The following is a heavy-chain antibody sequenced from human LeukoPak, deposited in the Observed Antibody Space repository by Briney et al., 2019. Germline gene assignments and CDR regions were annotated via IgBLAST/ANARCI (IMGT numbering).Heavy chain of an antibody. Sequence: PGGSLRLSCAASGFTFSSYAMSWVRQAPGKGLEWVSAISGSGGSTYYADSVKGRFTISRDNSKNTLYLQMNSLRAEDTAVYFCAKDRSGSTAEYFQHWGQGTLVTVSS. D-gene: IGHD3-10*01. CDR3: AKDRSGSTAEYFQH. CDR2: ISGSGGST. V-gene: IGHV3-23*01. J-gene: IGHJ1*01. CDR1: GFTFSSYA.